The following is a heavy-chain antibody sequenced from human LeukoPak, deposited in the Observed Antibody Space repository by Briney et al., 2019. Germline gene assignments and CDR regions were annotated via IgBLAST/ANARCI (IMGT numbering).Heavy chain of an antibody. CDR1: GFTFSSYA. CDR3: ARDRFRKSDGSGSDY. J-gene: IGHJ4*02. V-gene: IGHV3-30*04. D-gene: IGHD3-10*01. CDR2: ISYDGSNK. Sequence: PGGSLRLSCAASGFTFSSYAMHWVRQAPGKGLEWVAVISYDGSNKYYADSVEGRFTISRDNSKNTLYLQMNSLRAEDTAVYYCARDRFRKSDGSGSDYWGQGTLVTVSS.